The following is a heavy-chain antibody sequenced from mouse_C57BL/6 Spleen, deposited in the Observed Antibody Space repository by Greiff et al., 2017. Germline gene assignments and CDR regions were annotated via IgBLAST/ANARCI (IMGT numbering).Heavy chain of an antibody. CDR3: AEDYGHMDY. D-gene: IGHD1-1*01. CDR1: GYAFSSSW. Sequence: VKLQESGPELVKPGASVKISCKASGYAFSSSWMNWVKQRPGKGLEWIGRIYPGDGDTNYNGKFKGKATLTADKSSSTAYMQLSSLTSEDSAVYFCAEDYGHMDYWGQGTSVTVSS. CDR2: IYPGDGDT. V-gene: IGHV1-82*01. J-gene: IGHJ4*01.